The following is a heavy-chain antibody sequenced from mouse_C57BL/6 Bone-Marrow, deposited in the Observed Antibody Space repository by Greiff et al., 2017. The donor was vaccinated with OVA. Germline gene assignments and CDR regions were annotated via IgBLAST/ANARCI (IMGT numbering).Heavy chain of an antibody. CDR2: ISSGSSYT. Sequence: EVHLVESGGDLVKPGGSLKLSCAASGFTFSSYGMSWVRQTPDKRLEWVATISSGSSYTYYPDSVKGRFTISRDNAKNTLYLQMSSLKSEDTAMYYCARHYYFDYWGQGTTLTVSS. CDR3: ARHYYFDY. J-gene: IGHJ2*01. CDR1: GFTFSSYG. V-gene: IGHV5-6*01.